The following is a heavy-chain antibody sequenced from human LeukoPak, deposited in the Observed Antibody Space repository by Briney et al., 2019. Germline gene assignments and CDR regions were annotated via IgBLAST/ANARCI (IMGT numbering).Heavy chain of an antibody. CDR3: VPHKPSPPHCNMDV. CDR2: ISESGTST. V-gene: IGHV3-48*03. J-gene: IGHJ6*03. D-gene: IGHD2-21*02. CDR1: GFTFSSYE. Sequence: GGSLRLSRAASGFTFSSYEMNWVRQAPGKGLEWVSYISESGTSTYYTNSVKGRFTISRDNAKNSLYLQMNSLRAEDTALYYCVPHKPSPPHCNMDVWGKGTTVTVSS.